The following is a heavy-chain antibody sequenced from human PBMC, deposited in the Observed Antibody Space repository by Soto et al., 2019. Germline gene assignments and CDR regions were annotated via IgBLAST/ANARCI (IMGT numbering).Heavy chain of an antibody. CDR1: GYTFTNYG. CDR3: ARDGXXXGSGMDPGY. Sequence: QVQLVQSGAEVKKPGASVKVSCKASGYTFTNYGINWVRQAPGQGLEWMGWISAYKGNTNYAQKFQGRVTMTTDASTNTAYMELRSLRSDDTAVYFCARDGXXXGSGMDPGYWGQGTLVTVSS. CDR2: ISAYKGNT. J-gene: IGHJ4*02. V-gene: IGHV1-18*01. D-gene: IGHD3-10*01.